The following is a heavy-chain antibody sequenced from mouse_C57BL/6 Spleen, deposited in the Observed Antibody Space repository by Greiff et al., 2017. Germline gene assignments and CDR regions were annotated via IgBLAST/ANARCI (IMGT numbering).Heavy chain of an antibody. Sequence: QVQLKESGAELVKPGASVKISCKASGYAFSSYWMNWVKQRPGKGLEWIGQIYPGDGDTNYNGKFKGKATLTADKSSSTAYMQLSSLTSEDSAVYFCARGSLRGDYDPYAMDYWGQGTSVTVSS. CDR1: GYAFSSYW. D-gene: IGHD2-4*01. CDR2: IYPGDGDT. J-gene: IGHJ4*01. V-gene: IGHV1-80*01. CDR3: ARGSLRGDYDPYAMDY.